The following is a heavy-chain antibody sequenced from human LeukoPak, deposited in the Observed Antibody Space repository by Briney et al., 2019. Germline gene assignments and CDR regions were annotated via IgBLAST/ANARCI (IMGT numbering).Heavy chain of an antibody. Sequence: PGRSLRLSCAASGFTFSSYGMHWVRQAPGKGLEWVANIKEDGSEKYYVDSVKGRFTISRDNAKNSLYLQMNSLRAEDAAVYYCARELRRFDYWGQGTLVTVSS. CDR2: IKEDGSEK. CDR1: GFTFSSYG. D-gene: IGHD4-17*01. CDR3: ARELRRFDY. J-gene: IGHJ4*02. V-gene: IGHV3-7*01.